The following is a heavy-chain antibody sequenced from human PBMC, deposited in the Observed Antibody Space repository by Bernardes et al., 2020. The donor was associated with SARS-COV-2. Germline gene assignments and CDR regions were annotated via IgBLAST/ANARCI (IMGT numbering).Heavy chain of an antibody. CDR1: GDSIRSSY. Sequence: SETLSLTCSVSGDSIRSSYWIWIRQPAGKGLEWIGRISTTGTTNYNPSLKSRIIMSIDTSRNHFSLKLNSVTAADTAVYYCARGDYYFGMDIWGQGTTVTVSS. CDR2: ISTTGTT. V-gene: IGHV4-4*07. CDR3: ARGDYYFGMDI. J-gene: IGHJ6*02.